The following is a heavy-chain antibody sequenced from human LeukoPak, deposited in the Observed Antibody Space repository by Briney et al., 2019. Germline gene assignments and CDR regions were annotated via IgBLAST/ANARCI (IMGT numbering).Heavy chain of an antibody. J-gene: IGHJ4*02. D-gene: IGHD3-16*01. CDR2: INHSGST. V-gene: IGHV4-34*01. CDR1: GGSFSGYY. CDR3: ARALYATFGGVIIYFDY. Sequence: SETLSLTCAVYGGSFSGYYWSWIRQPPGKGLEWIGEINHSGSTNYNPSLKSRVTISVDTSKNQFSLKLSSVTAADTAVYYCARALYATFGGVIIYFDYWGQGTLVTVSS.